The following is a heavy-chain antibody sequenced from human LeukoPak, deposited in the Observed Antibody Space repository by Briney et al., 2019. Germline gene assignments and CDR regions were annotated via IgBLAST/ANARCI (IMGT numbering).Heavy chain of an antibody. Sequence: GGSLRLSCAASGFTFSSYWMSWVRQAPGKGLEWVANIKQDGSEKYYVDSVKGRFTISRDNAKNSLYLQMNSLRAEDTAVYYCAREATGTTTEVAFDIWGQGTMVTASS. CDR2: IKQDGSEK. J-gene: IGHJ3*02. CDR3: AREATGTTTEVAFDI. D-gene: IGHD1-1*01. V-gene: IGHV3-7*04. CDR1: GFTFSSYW.